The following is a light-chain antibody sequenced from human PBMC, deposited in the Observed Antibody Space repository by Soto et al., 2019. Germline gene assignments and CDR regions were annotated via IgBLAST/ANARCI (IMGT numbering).Light chain of an antibody. CDR1: QSVGSF. CDR2: GAS. CDR3: QQYTHWPCWT. Sequence: EKVMTQSPATLSMSPGDRATLSCRASQSVGSFLAWYQQKPGQAPRLLIYGASTRATGIPARFSGRGSGTEFSLTISSLQSEDFAVCDCQQYTHWPCWTFGQETKVE. J-gene: IGKJ1*01. V-gene: IGKV3-15*01.